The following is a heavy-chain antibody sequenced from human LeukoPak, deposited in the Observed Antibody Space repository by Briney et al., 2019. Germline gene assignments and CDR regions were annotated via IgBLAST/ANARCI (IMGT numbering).Heavy chain of an antibody. J-gene: IGHJ5*02. CDR1: GGSVTSGNYY. Sequence: SQTLSLTCTVSGGSVTSGNYYWSWIRQPAGKGLEWIGRIYTSGTTNYNPSLDSRVTILLDTSKNQFSLKLSSVTAADTAVYYCARAVGSSESNYFDPWGQGTLATASS. D-gene: IGHD1-7*01. V-gene: IGHV4-61*02. CDR2: IYTSGTT. CDR3: ARAVGSSESNYFDP.